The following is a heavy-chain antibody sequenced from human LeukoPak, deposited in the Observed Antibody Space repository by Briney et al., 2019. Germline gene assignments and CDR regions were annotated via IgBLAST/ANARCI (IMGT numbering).Heavy chain of an antibody. Sequence: GGSLRLSCAASGFTFSSYAMSWVRQAPGKGLEWVSYISSRGGTIYYADSVKGRSIISRDNARNSLYLQMSSLRAEDTAVYYCARVGGGWGQGTLVTVSS. CDR2: ISSRGGTI. J-gene: IGHJ4*02. V-gene: IGHV3-48*03. D-gene: IGHD4-23*01. CDR1: GFTFSSYA. CDR3: ARVGGG.